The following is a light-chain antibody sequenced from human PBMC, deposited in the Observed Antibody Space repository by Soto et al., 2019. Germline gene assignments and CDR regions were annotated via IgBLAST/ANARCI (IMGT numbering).Light chain of an antibody. V-gene: IGKV1-5*03. CDR3: QQYSSSST. CDR2: RAS. Sequence: DIQMTQSPSTLSASIGGRVTITCRASQSISSWLAWYQQKPGKAPKLLIYRASSLQSGVPSRFSGRGSGTEFILTISNLQPDDFATYYCQQYSSSSTFGQETKVEIK. CDR1: QSISSW. J-gene: IGKJ1*01.